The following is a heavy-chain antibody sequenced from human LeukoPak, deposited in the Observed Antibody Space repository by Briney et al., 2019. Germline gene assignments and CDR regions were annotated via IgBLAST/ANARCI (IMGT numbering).Heavy chain of an antibody. V-gene: IGHV3-30*02. Sequence: GGSLRLSCAASGFTFSSYGFHWVRQAPGKGLEWVAVIWSDGSYKYYADSVKGRFTISRDDSKNTLYLQMNSLRAEDTAVYYCANGRYCSSTSCYADYYGMDVWGQGTTVTVSS. CDR2: IWSDGSYK. CDR3: ANGRYCSSTSCYADYYGMDV. CDR1: GFTFSSYG. J-gene: IGHJ6*02. D-gene: IGHD2-2*01.